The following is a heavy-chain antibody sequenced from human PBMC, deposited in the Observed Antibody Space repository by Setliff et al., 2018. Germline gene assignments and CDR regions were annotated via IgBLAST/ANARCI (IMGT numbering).Heavy chain of an antibody. D-gene: IGHD5-18*01. J-gene: IGHJ4*02. Sequence: SVKVSCKASGGTFNNYLISWVRQAPGQGLEWMGGIIPIFGTTRYTQKFQGRLTFFMDESTNTAYMELSSLRSEDTAVYFGAREKKYSSSTSFFGRGFYVWGQGTLVTVSS. CDR2: IIPIFGTT. V-gene: IGHV1-69*05. CDR3: AREKKYSSSTSFFGRGFYV. CDR1: GGTFNNYL.